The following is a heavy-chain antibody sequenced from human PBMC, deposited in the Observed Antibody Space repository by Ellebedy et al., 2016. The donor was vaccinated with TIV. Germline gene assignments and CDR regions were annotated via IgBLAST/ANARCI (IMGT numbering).Heavy chain of an antibody. V-gene: IGHV3-23*01. CDR2: ISNSGDTT. Sequence: GESLKISCAASGFSFSTFALHWVRQAPGKGLEWVSAISNSGDTTYNADSVKARFTISRDNSKNTLYLKLNSLRAEDTAVYYCAKGGGWLYYFDYWGHGTLVTVSS. J-gene: IGHJ4*01. CDR1: GFSFSTFA. D-gene: IGHD6-19*01. CDR3: AKGGGWLYYFDY.